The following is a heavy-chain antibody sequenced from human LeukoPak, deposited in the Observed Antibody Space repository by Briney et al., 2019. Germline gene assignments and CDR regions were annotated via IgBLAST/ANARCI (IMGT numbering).Heavy chain of an antibody. D-gene: IGHD3-22*01. CDR3: AGTHTYYYDSSGYYYPGY. J-gene: IGHJ4*02. V-gene: IGHV3-66*01. Sequence: GGSLRLSCAASGFTVSSNYMSWVRQAPGKGLEWVSVIYSGGSTYYADSVEGRFTISRDNSKNTLYLQMNSLRAEDTTVYYCAGTHTYYYDSSGYYYPGYWGQGTLVTVSS. CDR2: IYSGGST. CDR1: GFTVSSNY.